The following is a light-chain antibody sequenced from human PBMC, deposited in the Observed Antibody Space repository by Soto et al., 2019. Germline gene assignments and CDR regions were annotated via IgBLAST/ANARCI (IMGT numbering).Light chain of an antibody. V-gene: IGLV2-11*01. CDR2: DVS. CDR3: CSYAGSYSYV. Sequence: QSALTQPRSVSGSPGQSVTISCTGTSGDVGGYNYVSWYQQHPGKAPKLMIYDVSKRPSGVPDRFSGSNSGNTASLTISGHQAEDEADYYCCSYAGSYSYVFGTGTKVTVL. CDR1: SGDVGGYNY. J-gene: IGLJ1*01.